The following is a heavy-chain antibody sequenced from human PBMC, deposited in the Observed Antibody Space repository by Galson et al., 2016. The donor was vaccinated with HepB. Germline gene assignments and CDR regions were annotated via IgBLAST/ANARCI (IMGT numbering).Heavy chain of an antibody. CDR1: GYTFTGCF. CDR2: IKPNNGGT. CDR3: ARDLAGSYEGY. D-gene: IGHD5-18*01. J-gene: IGHJ4*02. V-gene: IGHV1-2*02. Sequence: SCKASGYTFTGCFMHWVRQAPGQGLEWMGWIKPNNGGTYYAQKFQGRVTMTRDTSISTAYMEMSRLTSDDTAVYYCARDLAGSYEGYWGQGTLVTVSS.